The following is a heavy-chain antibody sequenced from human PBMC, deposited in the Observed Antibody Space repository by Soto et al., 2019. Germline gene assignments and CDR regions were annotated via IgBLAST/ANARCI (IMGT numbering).Heavy chain of an antibody. V-gene: IGHV1-2*02. J-gene: IGHJ6*02. CDR1: GYSLRSNY. D-gene: IGHD3-22*01. CDR3: ARALIVDGPRNYAMDV. Sequence: ASVKVSCKASGYSLRSNYIHWVRQAPGQGLEWLGWIDPNSSGTVYAQKFQGRVTMTRDTSLTTVYMQLNRLRADDTAVYYCARALIVDGPRNYAMDVWCQRNTATVYS. CDR2: IDPNSSGT.